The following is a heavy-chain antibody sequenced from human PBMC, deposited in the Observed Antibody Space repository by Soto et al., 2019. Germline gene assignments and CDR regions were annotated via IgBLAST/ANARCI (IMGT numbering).Heavy chain of an antibody. Sequence: GGALRLSCVASGFPLSSYWMSLVRQAPGKGLEWVANIKQDGSEKHYVDSVKGRFTISRDNAKNSLYLQMNSLRAEDTAVYYCARALVLGTESFDYWAQGILVTVSS. V-gene: IGHV3-7*03. D-gene: IGHD6-13*01. CDR3: ARALVLGTESFDY. J-gene: IGHJ4*02. CDR2: IKQDGSEK. CDR1: GFPLSSYW.